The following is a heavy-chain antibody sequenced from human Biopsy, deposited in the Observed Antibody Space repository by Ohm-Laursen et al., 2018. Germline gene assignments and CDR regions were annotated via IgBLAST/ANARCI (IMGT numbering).Heavy chain of an antibody. V-gene: IGHV3-30*18. CDR1: GFTFNNYG. Sequence: SLRLSCTASGFTFNNYGMQWVRQAPGKGLEWVAFIFYDGSNTYYADSARGRFTISRDNSRDTLYLQMSSLRAEDTAVYYCAKDRYNYTPIGGFSMDVWGQGTTVTVSS. CDR3: AKDRYNYTPIGGFSMDV. D-gene: IGHD5-18*01. J-gene: IGHJ6*02. CDR2: IFYDGSNT.